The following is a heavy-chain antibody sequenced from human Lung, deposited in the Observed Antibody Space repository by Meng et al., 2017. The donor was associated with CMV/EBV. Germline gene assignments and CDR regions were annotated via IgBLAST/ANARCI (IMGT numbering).Heavy chain of an antibody. D-gene: IGHD2-2*02. Sequence: SXTXSLXCTVSGGSISSSSYYWGWIRQPPGNGLEWIGSIYYSGSTYYNPSLKIRVTISVDTSKNQFSLKLSSVTAADTAVYYCARDLKSYCSSTICYINWFDPWXQGTXVTVSS. V-gene: IGHV4-39*07. CDR2: IYYSGST. CDR3: ARDLKSYCSSTICYINWFDP. J-gene: IGHJ5*02. CDR1: GGSISSSSYY.